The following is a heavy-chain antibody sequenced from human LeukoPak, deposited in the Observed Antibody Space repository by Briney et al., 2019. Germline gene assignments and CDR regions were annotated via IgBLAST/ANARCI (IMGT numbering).Heavy chain of an antibody. Sequence: PSETLSLTCTVSGGSISCGGYYWSWIRQHPGKGLEWIGYIYYSGSTYYNPSLKSRVTISVDTSKNQFSLKLSSVTAADTAVYYCARDRGSGSYGWFDPWGQGTLVTVSS. CDR2: IYYSGST. CDR3: ARDRGSGSYGWFDP. CDR1: GGSISCGGYY. D-gene: IGHD1-26*01. V-gene: IGHV4-31*03. J-gene: IGHJ5*02.